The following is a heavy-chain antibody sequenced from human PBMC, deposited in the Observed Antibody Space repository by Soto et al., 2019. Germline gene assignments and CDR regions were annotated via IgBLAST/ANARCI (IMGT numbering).Heavy chain of an antibody. J-gene: IGHJ6*02. V-gene: IGHV1-2*04. CDR1: GYSFTDYH. D-gene: IGHD2-8*01. CDR2: IDPKSGGT. Sequence: ASVKVSCKASGYSFTDYHIHWVRQAPGQGLEWLGRIDPKSGGTSTAQKFQGWVTMTRDRSISTVYMELTRLRSDDTAVYFCARGHSTDCSNGVCSFFYNHEMDVWGQGTTVTVSS. CDR3: ARGHSTDCSNGVCSFFYNHEMDV.